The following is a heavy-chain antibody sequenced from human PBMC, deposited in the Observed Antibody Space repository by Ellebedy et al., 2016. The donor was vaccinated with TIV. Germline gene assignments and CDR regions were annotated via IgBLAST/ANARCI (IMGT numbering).Heavy chain of an antibody. CDR2: INPSGGST. CDR3: ARDRGQWLISPNPNWYFDL. J-gene: IGHJ2*01. CDR1: GYTFTSYY. V-gene: IGHV1-46*01. D-gene: IGHD6-19*01. Sequence: ASVKVSXKASGYTFTSYYMHWVRQAPGQGLEWMGIINPSGGSTSYAQKFQGRVTMTRDTSTSTVYMELSSLRSEDTAVYYCARDRGQWLISPNPNWYFDLWGRGTLVTVSS.